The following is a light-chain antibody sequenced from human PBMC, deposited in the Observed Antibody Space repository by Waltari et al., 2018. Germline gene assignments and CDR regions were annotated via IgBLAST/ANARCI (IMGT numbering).Light chain of an antibody. CDR1: TPKIGAGHD. CDR2: GNN. V-gene: IGLV1-40*01. CDR3: QSFDNMLSGGVV. Sequence: QSVLTQPPSVSGTPGQRVTISCSGSTPKIGAGHDVHWYQHLPGTAPKLLIYGNNNRPSGVPDRFSGSKSGTSASLAITGLQADDEADYFCQSFDNMLSGGVVFGGGTKLAVL. J-gene: IGLJ2*01.